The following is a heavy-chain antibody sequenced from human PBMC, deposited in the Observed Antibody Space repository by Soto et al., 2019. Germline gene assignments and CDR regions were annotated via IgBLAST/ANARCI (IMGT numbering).Heavy chain of an antibody. D-gene: IGHD3-22*01. CDR1: GFTFRSYW. Sequence: GGSLRLSCAASGFTFRSYWMHWVRQAPGKGLVWVSRINSDGTTTTYAESVKGRFTISRDNAKNTLFLQMNSLRAEDKAIYYFARVLGFYDSSGFGPWGQGTLVTVSS. CDR2: INSDGTTT. CDR3: ARVLGFYDSSGFGP. V-gene: IGHV3-74*01. J-gene: IGHJ5*02.